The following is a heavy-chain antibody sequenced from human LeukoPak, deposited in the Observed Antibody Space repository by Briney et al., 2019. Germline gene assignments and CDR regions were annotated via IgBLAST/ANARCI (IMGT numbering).Heavy chain of an antibody. D-gene: IGHD2-15*01. Sequence: PSETLSLTCDVSGGSISSSSYYWGWIRQPPGNGLEWIGSIYYGGSTYNNPSLKRRVTISVDTSKNQFSLKLSSVTAADTAVYYCARHGGGYCSGGSCYVDYWGQGTLVTVSS. CDR2: IYYGGST. J-gene: IGHJ4*02. V-gene: IGHV4-39*01. CDR1: GGSISSSSYY. CDR3: ARHGGGYCSGGSCYVDY.